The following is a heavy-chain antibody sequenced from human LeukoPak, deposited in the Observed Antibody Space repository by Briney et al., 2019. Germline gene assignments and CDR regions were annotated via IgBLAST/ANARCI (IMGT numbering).Heavy chain of an antibody. CDR3: ARGLSGNYKFDY. D-gene: IGHD1-26*01. CDR2: ISSDGSST. J-gene: IGHJ4*02. CDR1: GFTFSNYW. V-gene: IGHV3-74*01. Sequence: GGSLRLSCAASGFTFSNYWMHWVRQAPGKGLVWVSRISSDGSSTSYADSVKGRFTISRDNAKNTLYLQMNSLRAEDTAVYYCARGLSGNYKFDYWGQGTLVTVSS.